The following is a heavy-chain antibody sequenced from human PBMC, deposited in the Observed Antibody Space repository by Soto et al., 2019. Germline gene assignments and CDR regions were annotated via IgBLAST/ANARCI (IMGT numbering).Heavy chain of an antibody. V-gene: IGHV4-59*01. J-gene: IGHJ4*02. CDR1: GDSISTYY. CDR2: IYYSGTT. D-gene: IGHD2-15*01. Sequence: SETLSLTCTVSGDSISTYYWSWIRQPPGKGLEWIGYIYYSGTTSYNPSLKSRVTTSLDTSKNQFSLKLSSVTAADTAVYYCARHPAEVVANAAFDYWGQGIQVTVSS. CDR3: ARHPAEVVANAAFDY.